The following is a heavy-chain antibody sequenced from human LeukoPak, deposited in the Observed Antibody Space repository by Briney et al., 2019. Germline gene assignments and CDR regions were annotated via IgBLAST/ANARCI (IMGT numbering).Heavy chain of an antibody. CDR2: ISAYNGNT. Sequence: ASVKVSCKASGYTFTSYGISWVRQAPGQGLEWMGWISAYNGNTNYAQKLQGRVTMTTDTSTSTAYMELRSLRSDDTAVYYCARDSTAGDLYYYGMDVWGQGTTVTVPS. CDR3: ARDSTAGDLYYYGMDV. V-gene: IGHV1-18*04. D-gene: IGHD2/OR15-2a*01. CDR1: GYTFTSYG. J-gene: IGHJ6*02.